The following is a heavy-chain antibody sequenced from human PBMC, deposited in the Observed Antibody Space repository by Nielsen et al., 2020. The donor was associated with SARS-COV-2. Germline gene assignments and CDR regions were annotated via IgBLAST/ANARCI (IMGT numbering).Heavy chain of an antibody. CDR3: AKVLLVAREGYFDL. CDR1: GFTFSSYW. Sequence: GESLKISCAASGFTFSSYWMHWVRQAPGKGLVWVSRINSDGSSTSYADSVKGRFTISRDNAKNTLYLQMNSLRAEDTAVYYCAKVLLVAREGYFDLWGRGTLVTVSS. J-gene: IGHJ2*01. CDR2: INSDGSST. D-gene: IGHD3-3*01. V-gene: IGHV3-74*01.